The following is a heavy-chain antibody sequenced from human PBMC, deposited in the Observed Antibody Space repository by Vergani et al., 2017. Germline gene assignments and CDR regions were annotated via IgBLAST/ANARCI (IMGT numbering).Heavy chain of an antibody. CDR2: IRSDESRR. Sequence: QVQLVESGGGVVQPGGSLRLSCAASVFTFSSYGMHWVRQAPGKGLEWVAFIRSDESRRYYGDSMEGPFTISRDNSKNTLYLQMKCLRPEDTAVYYCAKEGGGYCSGGTCYPEYWGQGTLVIVSS. J-gene: IGHJ4*02. D-gene: IGHD2-15*01. V-gene: IGHV3-30*02. CDR1: VFTFSSYG. CDR3: AKEGGGYCSGGTCYPEY.